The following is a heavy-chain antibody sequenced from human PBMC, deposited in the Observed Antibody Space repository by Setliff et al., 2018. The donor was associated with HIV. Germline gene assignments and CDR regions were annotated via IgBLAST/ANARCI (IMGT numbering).Heavy chain of an antibody. D-gene: IGHD3-10*01. J-gene: IGHJ4*02. CDR3: ARVGYHGSGRYSFDY. Sequence: SETLSLTCSVSGGSINSGSYYWSWIRQPAGKGLEWIGHIHTSGSTKYNPSLKSRVTISADTSKNQFSLNLSSVTAAETAVYYCARVGYHGSGRYSFDYWGQGTLVTVSS. CDR1: GGSINSGSYY. V-gene: IGHV4-61*09. CDR2: IHTSGST.